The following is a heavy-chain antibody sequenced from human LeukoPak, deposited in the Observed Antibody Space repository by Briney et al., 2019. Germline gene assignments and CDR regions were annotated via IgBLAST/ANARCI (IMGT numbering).Heavy chain of an antibody. J-gene: IGHJ3*02. Sequence: GGSLRLSCAASGFTFSSYWMSWVRQAPGKGLEWVANIKQDGSEKYYVDSVKGRFTISRDNAKNSLYLQMNSLRAEDTAVYYCARGLIVVVPAAMRSDAFDIWGQGTMVTVSS. CDR3: ARGLIVVVPAAMRSDAFDI. V-gene: IGHV3-7*04. CDR1: GFTFSSYW. D-gene: IGHD2-2*01. CDR2: IKQDGSEK.